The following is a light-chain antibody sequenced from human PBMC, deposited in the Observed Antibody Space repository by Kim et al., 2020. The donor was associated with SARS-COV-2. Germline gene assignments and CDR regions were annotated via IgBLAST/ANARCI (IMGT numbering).Light chain of an antibody. V-gene: IGLV3-1*01. Sequence: VSPGQTANITCSGDRLGNKYVSWYQQKPGQSPLLVIYQDTKRPSGIPERFSGSNSGSTATLTISGTQTLDEADYYCQAWDTGTAIFGTGTKVTVL. CDR2: QDT. CDR1: RLGNKY. J-gene: IGLJ1*01. CDR3: QAWDTGTAI.